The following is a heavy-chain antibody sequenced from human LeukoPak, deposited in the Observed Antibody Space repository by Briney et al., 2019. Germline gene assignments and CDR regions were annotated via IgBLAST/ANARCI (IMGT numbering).Heavy chain of an antibody. CDR2: INTDGSRI. V-gene: IGHV3-74*01. J-gene: IGHJ4*02. D-gene: IGHD1-14*01. CDR3: ATLYGGQPADGY. CDR1: GFTFNDYW. Sequence: GGSLRLSCAASGFTFNDYWMHWVRQAPGQGLVWVSRINTDGSRIYYADSVKGRFTISRDTSRNTLYLHMKSLTTEDTAVYYCATLYGGQPADGYWGQGTLVTVST.